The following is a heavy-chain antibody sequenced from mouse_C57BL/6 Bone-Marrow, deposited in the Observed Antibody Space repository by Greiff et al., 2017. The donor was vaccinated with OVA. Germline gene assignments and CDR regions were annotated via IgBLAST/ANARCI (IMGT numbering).Heavy chain of an antibody. CDR2: IHPNSGST. CDR1: GYTFTSYW. V-gene: IGHV1-64*01. J-gene: IGHJ1*03. CDR3: ACYDPHWYFDV. Sequence: QVQLQQPGAELVKPGASVKLSCKASGYTFTSYWMHWVKQRPGQGLEWIGMIHPNSGSTNYNEKFKSKATLTVDKSSSTAYMQLSSLTSEDSAVYYCACYDPHWYFDVWGTGTTVTVSS. D-gene: IGHD2-3*01.